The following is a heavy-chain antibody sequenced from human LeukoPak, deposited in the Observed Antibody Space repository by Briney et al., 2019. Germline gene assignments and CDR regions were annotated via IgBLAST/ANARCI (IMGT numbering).Heavy chain of an antibody. CDR1: GFTFSNYD. CDR2: ISDSGGST. Sequence: PGGSLRLSCAASGFTFSNYDMSWVRQAPGKGLEWVSSISDSGGSTYYADSVKGRFTISRDNSKNTLYLQMNSLRAEDTAVYYCAKSRAIVVVVAATPLDYWGQGTLVTVSS. D-gene: IGHD2-15*01. V-gene: IGHV3-23*01. J-gene: IGHJ4*02. CDR3: AKSRAIVVVVAATPLDY.